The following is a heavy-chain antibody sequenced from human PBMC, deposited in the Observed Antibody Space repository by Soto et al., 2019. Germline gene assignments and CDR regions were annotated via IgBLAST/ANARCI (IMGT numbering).Heavy chain of an antibody. CDR3: VRGTYCGASCYFAREY. V-gene: IGHV1-69*01. J-gene: IGHJ4*02. CDR2: INPMSRTA. D-gene: IGHD2-21*01. Sequence: VQLVQSGSEVKKPGSSVKVSCKASGDTSTTYVVSWVRQAPGNGLEWMGGINPMSRTAKYAEKYSGRVTITADEATKTVYLDLTTLRFVDTAVYICVRGTYCGASCYFAREYWGQGTLVAVSS. CDR1: GDTSTTYV.